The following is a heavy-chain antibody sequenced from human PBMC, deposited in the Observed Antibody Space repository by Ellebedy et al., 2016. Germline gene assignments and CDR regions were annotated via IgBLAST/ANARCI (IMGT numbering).Heavy chain of an antibody. V-gene: IGHV1-18*01. CDR3: ARSELLFYGMDV. CDR1: SYTFTGYG. CDR2: ISGYNGNT. Sequence: ASVKVSXKASSYTFTGYGVSWVRLAPGQGLEWMGWISGYNGNTHYAQKLQGRVTMTTDTSTSTAYMELRSLRSDDTAVYYCARSELLFYGMDVWGQGTTVTVSS. J-gene: IGHJ6*02. D-gene: IGHD3-10*01.